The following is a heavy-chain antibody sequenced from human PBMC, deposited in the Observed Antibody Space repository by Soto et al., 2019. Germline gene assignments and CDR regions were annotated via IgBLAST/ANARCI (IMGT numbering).Heavy chain of an antibody. D-gene: IGHD2-15*01. Sequence: KPSETLSLTCTVSGGSISSSSYYWGWIRQPPGKGLEWIGSIYYSGSTYYNPSLKSRVTISVDTSKNQFSLKLSSVTAADTAVYYCARHSVVVVAASNWFDPWGQGTLVTVSS. V-gene: IGHV4-39*01. CDR3: ARHSVVVVAASNWFDP. J-gene: IGHJ5*02. CDR2: IYYSGST. CDR1: GGSISSSSYY.